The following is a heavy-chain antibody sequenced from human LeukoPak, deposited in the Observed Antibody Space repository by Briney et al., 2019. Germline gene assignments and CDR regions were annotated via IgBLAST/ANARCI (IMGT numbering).Heavy chain of an antibody. J-gene: IGHJ4*02. Sequence: GGSLRLSCAASGFSFSNYEMNWVRQAPGKGLEWISYISSSGRTMYYADSVKGRFTFSRDNAKNSLYLQMNSLRAEDTAVYFCARVIVGLPSYFDYWGQGTLVTVSS. V-gene: IGHV3-48*03. CDR2: ISSSGRTM. CDR1: GFSFSNYE. D-gene: IGHD5-18*01. CDR3: ARVIVGLPSYFDY.